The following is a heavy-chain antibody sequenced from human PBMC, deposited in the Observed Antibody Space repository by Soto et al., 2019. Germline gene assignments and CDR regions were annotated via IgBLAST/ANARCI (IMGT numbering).Heavy chain of an antibody. CDR2: ISAYNGNT. CDR3: ARVRGIPADADY. D-gene: IGHD2-2*01. V-gene: IGHV1-18*01. CDR1: GYTFTTSG. J-gene: IGHJ4*02. Sequence: QVQLVQSGAEVRKPGASVKVSCKASGYTFTTSGISWVRQAPGQGLEWMAMISAYNGNTNYSQKFQGRVTLTTDTPTSTAYRELRSLKSDDTATYYCARVRGIPADADYWGQGSMVTVSS.